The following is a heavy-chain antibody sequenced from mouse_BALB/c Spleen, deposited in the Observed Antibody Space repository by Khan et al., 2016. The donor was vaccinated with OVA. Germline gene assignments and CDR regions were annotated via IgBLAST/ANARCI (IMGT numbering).Heavy chain of an antibody. CDR2: SSPGSGNT. D-gene: IGHD1-3*01. CDR1: GYIFIDYN. CDR3: AREWGSWFPY. J-gene: IGHJ3*01. V-gene: IGHV1-77*01. Sequence: QVRLQQSGTELARPGASVKLSCKASGYIFIDYNINWVKQRTGQGLEWIGESSPGSGNTYYNEKFKGKATLTADKSSSTAYMQLSSLTSEDSAVYCCAREWGSWFPYWGQGTLVTVSA.